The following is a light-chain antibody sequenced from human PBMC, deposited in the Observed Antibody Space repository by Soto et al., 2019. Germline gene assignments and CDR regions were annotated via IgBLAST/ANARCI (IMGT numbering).Light chain of an antibody. CDR2: TNI. V-gene: IGLV1-40*01. J-gene: IGLJ2*01. CDR1: SSNIGARSD. Sequence: QSVLTQPPSVSGAPGQRVTISCTGSSSNIGARSDVHWYQQLPGTAPKLLIYTNINRPSGVPDRFSGSRSGTSASLAITGLQAEDEADYYCQSYDSSLSGVLFGGGTKLTVL. CDR3: QSYDSSLSGVL.